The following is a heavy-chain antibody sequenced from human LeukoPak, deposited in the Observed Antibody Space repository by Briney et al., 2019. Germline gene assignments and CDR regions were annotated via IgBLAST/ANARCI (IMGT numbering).Heavy chain of an antibody. D-gene: IGHD6-19*01. V-gene: IGHV4-39*01. J-gene: IGHJ6*03. CDR2: IYYSGDT. CDR1: GGSISSSSYY. Sequence: SETLSLTCTVSGGSISSSSYYWGWLRQPPGKGLEWLGSIYYSGDTYYNPSLKSRRVTISVDTSKNQFSLRLSSVTAADTAVYYCAGHQWHYYYYMGVWGKGSTVTVSS. CDR3: AGHQWHYYYYMGV.